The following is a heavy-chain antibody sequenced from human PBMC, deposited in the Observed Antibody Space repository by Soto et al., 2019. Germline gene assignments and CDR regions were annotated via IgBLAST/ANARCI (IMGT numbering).Heavy chain of an antibody. V-gene: IGHV3-72*01. CDR1: GFTFSDHY. CDR2: TRNKADSYTT. D-gene: IGHD1-26*01. J-gene: IGHJ6*02. CDR3: VTASSGRYYSPGV. Sequence: EVQLVESGGGLVQPGGSLRLSCAVSGFTFSDHYMDWVRQAPGKGLEWVGHTRNKADSYTTEYAASVRGRFTITRDDSKNSLYVQMNSLTTEDTAVYYCVTASSGRYYSPGVWGQGTTVTVSS.